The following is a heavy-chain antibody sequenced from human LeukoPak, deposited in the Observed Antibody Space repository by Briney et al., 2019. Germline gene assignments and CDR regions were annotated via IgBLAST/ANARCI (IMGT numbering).Heavy chain of an antibody. J-gene: IGHJ4*02. V-gene: IGHV4-59*01. CDR3: ARDMITFGGVIVNVDY. Sequence: SETLSLTCTVSGGSISSYYWSWIRQPPGKGLEWIGYIYYSGSTNYIPSLKSRVTISVDTSKNQFSLKLSSVTAADTAVYYCARDMITFGGVIVNVDYWGQGTLVTVSS. CDR1: GGSISSYY. CDR2: IYYSGST. D-gene: IGHD3-16*02.